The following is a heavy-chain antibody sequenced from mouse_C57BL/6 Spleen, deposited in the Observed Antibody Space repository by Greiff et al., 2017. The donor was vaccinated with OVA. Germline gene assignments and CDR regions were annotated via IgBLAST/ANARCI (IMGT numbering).Heavy chain of an antibody. Sequence: VQLQQSGAELVRPGASVKLSCTASGFNIKDDYMHWVKQRPGQGLEWIGWIDPENGDTEYASKFQGKATITADTSSNTAYLQLSSLTSEDTAVYYCTTKWLLRDYWGQGTTLTVSS. J-gene: IGHJ2*01. V-gene: IGHV14-4*01. CDR3: TTKWLLRDY. CDR1: GFNIKDDY. D-gene: IGHD2-3*01. CDR2: IDPENGDT.